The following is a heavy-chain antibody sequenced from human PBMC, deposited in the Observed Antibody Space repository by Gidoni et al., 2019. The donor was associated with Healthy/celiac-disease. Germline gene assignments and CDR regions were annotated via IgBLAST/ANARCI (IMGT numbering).Heavy chain of an antibody. V-gene: IGHV3-53*01. CDR3: ARFKPYCSSTSCYPDAFDI. J-gene: IGHJ3*02. CDR2: IYSGGST. D-gene: IGHD2-2*01. Sequence: EVQLVESGGGLIQPGGSLILSCAASGFTVSSNYMSWVLQAPGKGLVWVSVIYSGGSTYYADAVKGRFTIYRYNAKNTLYLQMKSLRAEDTDVYYCARFKPYCSSTSCYPDAFDIWGQGTMVTVSS. CDR1: GFTVSSNY.